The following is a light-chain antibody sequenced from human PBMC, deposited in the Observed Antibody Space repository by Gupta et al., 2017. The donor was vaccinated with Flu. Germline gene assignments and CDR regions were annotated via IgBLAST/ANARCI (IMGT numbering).Light chain of an antibody. J-gene: IGLJ7*01. Sequence: QSVLTQPPSVSAAPRQKVTISCSGSTSNIGNKYVSWYQQLTGTTPKLLMYDSNKRPSGIPDRFAGSKSGKSATLGITGLQTGDEAEYSGGTWDSRLSAAVFGGGTQLTVL. CDR3: GTWDSRLSAAV. CDR1: TSNIGNKY. V-gene: IGLV1-51*01. CDR2: DSN.